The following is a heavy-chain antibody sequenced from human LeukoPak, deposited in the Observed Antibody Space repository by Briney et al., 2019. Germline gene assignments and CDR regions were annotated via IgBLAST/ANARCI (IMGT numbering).Heavy chain of an antibody. J-gene: IGHJ4*02. CDR1: GLNVITNY. Sequence: GGSLRLSCTASGLNVITNYMFWVRQAPGKGLEWGSAIYAGGTTYYADSVKGRFTISRDNSKNTLYLQMNSLRAEDTAVYYCAKGLDYYDSSAIDYWGQGTLVTVSS. CDR3: AKGLDYYDSSAIDY. CDR2: IYAGGTT. V-gene: IGHV3-53*01. D-gene: IGHD3-22*01.